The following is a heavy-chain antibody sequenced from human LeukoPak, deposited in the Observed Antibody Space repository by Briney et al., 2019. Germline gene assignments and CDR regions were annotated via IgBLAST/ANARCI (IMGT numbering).Heavy chain of an antibody. V-gene: IGHV4-39*07. CDR2: IYYSGST. Sequence: SETLSLTCTVSGGSISSSSYYWGWIRQPPGKGLEWLGSIYYSGSTYYNPSLKSRVTISVDTSKNQFSLKLSSVTAADTAVYYCARDLGIAAAAHWGEGTLVTVSS. CDR1: GGSISSSSYY. J-gene: IGHJ4*02. D-gene: IGHD6-13*01. CDR3: ARDLGIAAAAH.